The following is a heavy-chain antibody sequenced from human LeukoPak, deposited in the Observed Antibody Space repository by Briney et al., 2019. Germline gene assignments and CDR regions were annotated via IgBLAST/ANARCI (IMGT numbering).Heavy chain of an antibody. CDR1: GGSFSGYY. Sequence: SETLSLTCAVYGGSFSGYYWSWIRQPPGEGLEWIGEINHSGSTNYNPSLKSRVTISVDTSKNQFSLKLSSVTAADTAVYYCARGFRRLESWGQGTLVTVSS. CDR3: ARGFRRLES. D-gene: IGHD6-19*01. V-gene: IGHV4-34*01. J-gene: IGHJ4*02. CDR2: INHSGST.